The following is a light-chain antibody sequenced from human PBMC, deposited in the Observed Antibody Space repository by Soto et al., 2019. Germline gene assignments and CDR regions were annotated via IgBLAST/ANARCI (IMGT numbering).Light chain of an antibody. Sequence: QSVLTQPPSASGSPGQSVTISCTGTSSDVGGYNCVSWYQQHPGKAPKLMIYEVSKRPSGVPDRFSGSKSVNTASLTVSGLQAEDEADYYCSSYAGSNHVVFGGGTKLTVL. CDR1: SSDVGGYNC. J-gene: IGLJ2*01. V-gene: IGLV2-8*01. CDR3: SSYAGSNHVV. CDR2: EVS.